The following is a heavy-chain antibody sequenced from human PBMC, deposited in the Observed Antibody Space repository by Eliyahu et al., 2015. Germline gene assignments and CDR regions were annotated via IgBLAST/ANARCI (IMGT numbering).Heavy chain of an antibody. CDR2: MYNGGAT. V-gene: IGHV3-53*01. CDR3: ARDLGAYKRAFDY. J-gene: IGHJ4*02. Sequence: EVQLVESGGGLIQPGGSLRLSCAASGFTVSSNYXXWVRQAPGKGLXWLSVMYNGGATYYADSVKGRFTISRDNSKNTLYLQMNSLRADDTAVYYCARDLGAYKRAFDYWGQGTLVTVSS. D-gene: IGHD3-16*01. CDR1: GFTVSSNY.